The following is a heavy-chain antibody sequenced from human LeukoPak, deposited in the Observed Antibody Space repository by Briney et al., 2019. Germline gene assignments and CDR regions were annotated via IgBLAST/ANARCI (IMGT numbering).Heavy chain of an antibody. V-gene: IGHV3-23*01. CDR2: LSGSGGST. CDR3: AKVQDYDILTGYYIAGGKFDY. Sequence: GGSLRLSCAASGFTFSTYAMSWVRQAPGKGLQWVSTLSGSGGSTYYADSVKGRFTISRDNSKNTLYLQMNCLRAEDTAIYYCAKVQDYDILTGYYIAGGKFDYWGQGTLVTVSS. CDR1: GFTFSTYA. J-gene: IGHJ4*02. D-gene: IGHD3-9*01.